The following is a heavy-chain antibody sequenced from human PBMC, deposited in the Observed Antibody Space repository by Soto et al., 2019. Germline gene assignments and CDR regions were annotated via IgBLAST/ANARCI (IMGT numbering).Heavy chain of an antibody. Sequence: QVQLQESGPGLVKPSQTLSLTCTVSGGSISSGGYYWSWIRQHPGKGLEWIGYTYYSGTTYYNPSLKSRVSISVELSKNQFSLKLSSVTAADTAVYYCARTSSISMSAVVKYYYYYYEMDVWGQGTTVPVSS. V-gene: IGHV4-31*03. J-gene: IGHJ6*02. D-gene: IGHD2-21*01. CDR2: TYYSGTT. CDR1: GGSISSGGYY. CDR3: ARTSSISMSAVVKYYYYYYEMDV.